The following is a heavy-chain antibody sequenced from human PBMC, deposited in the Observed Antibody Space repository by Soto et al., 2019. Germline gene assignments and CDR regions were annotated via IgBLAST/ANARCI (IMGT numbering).Heavy chain of an antibody. CDR2: INPNSGGT. V-gene: IGHV1-2*02. Sequence: ASVKVSCKDSGYAFTGYYMHWVRQAPGQGLEWMGWINPNSGGTNYAQKFQGRVTMTRDTSISTAYMELSRLRSDDTAVYYCAREGNYYDSSGYYYGIDVWGQGTTVTVSS. J-gene: IGHJ6*02. D-gene: IGHD3-22*01. CDR3: AREGNYYDSSGYYYGIDV. CDR1: GYAFTGYY.